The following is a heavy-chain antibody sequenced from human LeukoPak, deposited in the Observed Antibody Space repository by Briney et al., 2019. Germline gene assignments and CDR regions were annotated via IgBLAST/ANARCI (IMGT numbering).Heavy chain of an antibody. Sequence: ASVKASCKASGYTFTSYDFNWVRQATGQRPEWMGWMSPNSGDTGYAQKFQDRVTMTRNTSISTAYMELSSLRSDDTAVYYCARGPPNWGYDYWGPGTLVTVSS. CDR2: MSPNSGDT. D-gene: IGHD7-27*01. J-gene: IGHJ4*02. V-gene: IGHV1-8*01. CDR3: ARGPPNWGYDY. CDR1: GYTFTSYD.